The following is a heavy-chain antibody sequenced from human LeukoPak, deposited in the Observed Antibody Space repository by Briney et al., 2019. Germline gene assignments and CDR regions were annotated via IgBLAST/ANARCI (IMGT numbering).Heavy chain of an antibody. CDR2: INPNSGGS. D-gene: IGHD5-24*01. Sequence: ASVKVSCKTSGYTFTAYYMHWVRQAHGQGLEWMGWINPNSGGSNYAQKFQGRVTMTSDTSINTAYMELSRLISDDTAVYYCAGDGYNSRRFFDYWGQGTLVTVSS. V-gene: IGHV1-2*02. CDR3: AGDGYNSRRFFDY. CDR1: GYTFTAYY. J-gene: IGHJ4*02.